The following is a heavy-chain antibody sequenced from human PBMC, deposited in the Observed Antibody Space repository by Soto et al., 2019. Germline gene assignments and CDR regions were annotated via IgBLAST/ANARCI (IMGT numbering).Heavy chain of an antibody. CDR3: VNAKASILVAGPRGDFGN. Sequence: GGSLRLSCSASAFAFSSYAMYWVRQAPGKGLEYVSGISNDGGSTYYADSVKGRFTISRDNSKNTLFLQMSSLTADDTAVYFCVNAKASILVAGPRGDFGNCGQGTLVTVSS. CDR1: AFAFSSYA. CDR2: ISNDGGST. D-gene: IGHD6-19*01. V-gene: IGHV3-64D*08. J-gene: IGHJ4*01.